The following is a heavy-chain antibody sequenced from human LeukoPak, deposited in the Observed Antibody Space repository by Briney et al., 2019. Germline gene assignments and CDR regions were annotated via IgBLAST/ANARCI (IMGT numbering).Heavy chain of an antibody. V-gene: IGHV4-4*07. CDR1: GGSISSYY. Sequence: PSETLSLTCTVSGGSISSYYWSWIRQPAGKGLEWIGRIHTSGSTNYNPSLKSRVTMSVDTSKNQFSLKLSSVTAADTALYYCAREIHYDSSGQRSLHAFDIWGQGTMVAVSS. D-gene: IGHD3-22*01. J-gene: IGHJ3*02. CDR3: AREIHYDSSGQRSLHAFDI. CDR2: IHTSGST.